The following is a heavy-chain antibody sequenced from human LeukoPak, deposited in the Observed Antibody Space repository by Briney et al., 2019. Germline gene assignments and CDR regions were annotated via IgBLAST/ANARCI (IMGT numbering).Heavy chain of an antibody. CDR2: ISGGGNT. Sequence: GGSLRLSCAASGFTFSTYAMTWVRQAPGKGLEWVSLISGGGNTYYADSVKGRFTISRDNSKNTVSLQMNSLRAEDTAVYYCAKDVRVGGGGMDVWGQGTPVTVSS. J-gene: IGHJ6*02. CDR1: GFTFSTYA. V-gene: IGHV3-23*01. D-gene: IGHD1-26*01. CDR3: AKDVRVGGGGMDV.